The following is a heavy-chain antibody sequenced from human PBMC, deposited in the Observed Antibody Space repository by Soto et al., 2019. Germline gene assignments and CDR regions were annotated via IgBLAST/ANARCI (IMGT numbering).Heavy chain of an antibody. CDR3: ARGDTHGSSWYFWFDP. V-gene: IGHV1-69*01. CDR1: GGTFSTYP. J-gene: IGHJ5*02. D-gene: IGHD6-13*01. CDR2: IIPLFGTT. Sequence: QVQLVQSGAEVRMPGSSVKVSCKASGGTFSTYPINWVRQAPGQGLEWMGGIIPLFGTTNYAQKFKGRVTITADESTSTAYMELSSLRAEDAAVYYCARGDTHGSSWYFWFDPWGKGTLVTVSS.